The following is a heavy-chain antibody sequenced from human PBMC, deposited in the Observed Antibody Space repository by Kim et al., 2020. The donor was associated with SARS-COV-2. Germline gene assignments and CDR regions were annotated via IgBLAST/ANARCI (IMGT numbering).Heavy chain of an antibody. CDR3: AKALGGGYTLFLVSRGFGAPLFHY. CDR1: GFTFSSYA. Sequence: GGSLRLSCAASGFTFSSYAMSWVRQAPGKGLEWVSAISGSGGSTYYADSVKGRFTISRDNSKNTPYLQMNSLRAEDTAVYYCAKALGGGYTLFLVSRGFGAPLFHYWGQGTLVTDSS. V-gene: IGHV3-23*01. J-gene: IGHJ4*02. CDR2: ISGSGGST. D-gene: IGHD3-16*01.